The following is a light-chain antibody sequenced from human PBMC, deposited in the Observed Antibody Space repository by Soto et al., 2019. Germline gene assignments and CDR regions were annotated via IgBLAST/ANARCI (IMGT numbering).Light chain of an antibody. Sequence: EIVLTQSPGTLSLSPGERATLSCRASQSVSGNYLAWYQQKPGQSPRLLIYGSSDRATGTPDRISGSGSGADFTLNISRVETEDFAVYFCQQYGSSPPYTFGQGTKLEIK. V-gene: IGKV3-20*01. J-gene: IGKJ2*01. CDR2: GSS. CDR1: QSVSGNY. CDR3: QQYGSSPPYT.